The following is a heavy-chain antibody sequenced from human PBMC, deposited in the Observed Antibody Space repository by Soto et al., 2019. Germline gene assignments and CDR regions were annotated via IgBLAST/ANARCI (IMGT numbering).Heavy chain of an antibody. J-gene: IGHJ4*02. CDR2: ISYDGSNK. Sequence: GGSLRLSCAASGFTFSSYAMHWVRQAPGKGLEWVAVISYDGSNKYYADSVKGRFTISRDNSKNTLYLQMNSLRAEDTAVYYCASPSQWLGSYFDYWGQGTLVTVSS. CDR3: ASPSQWLGSYFDY. V-gene: IGHV3-30-3*01. D-gene: IGHD6-19*01. CDR1: GFTFSSYA.